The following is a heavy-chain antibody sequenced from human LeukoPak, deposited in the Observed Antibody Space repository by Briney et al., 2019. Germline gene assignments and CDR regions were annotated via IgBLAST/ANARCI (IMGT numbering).Heavy chain of an antibody. J-gene: IGHJ4*02. Sequence: PGGSLRLSCAASGFTFSDYYMSWIRQAPGKGLEWVSYISSSSSYTNYADSVKGRFTISRDNAKNSLYLQMNSLRAEDTAVYYCARDRGVTMVRGAIIYDYWGQGTLVTVSS. CDR3: ARDRGVTMVRGAIIYDY. D-gene: IGHD3-10*01. CDR1: GFTFSDYY. V-gene: IGHV3-11*06. CDR2: ISSSSSYT.